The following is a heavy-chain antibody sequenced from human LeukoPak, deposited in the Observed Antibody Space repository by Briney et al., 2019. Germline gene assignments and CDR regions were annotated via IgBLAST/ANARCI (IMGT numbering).Heavy chain of an antibody. CDR3: ARGGRWFGELPLDP. CDR2: INHSGST. D-gene: IGHD3-10*01. V-gene: IGHV4-34*01. CDR1: GGSFSGYY. J-gene: IGHJ5*02. Sequence: PSETLSLTCAVYGGSFSGYYWSWIRQPPGKGLEWIGEINHSGSTNYSPSLKSRVTISVDTSKSQFSLKLSSVTAADTAVYYCARGGRWFGELPLDPWGQGTLVTVSS.